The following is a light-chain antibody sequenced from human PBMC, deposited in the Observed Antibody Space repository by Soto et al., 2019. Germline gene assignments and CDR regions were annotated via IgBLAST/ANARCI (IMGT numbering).Light chain of an antibody. CDR3: QQLNSYPYT. Sequence: DIQMTQSPSSLSASVGDRVAITCQVSQGISSYLAWYQQKPGKAPNLLIYAASTLQSGVPSRFSGSGSGTDFTLTISSLQPEDFATYYCQQLNSYPYTFGQGTKLEIK. J-gene: IGKJ2*01. CDR1: QGISSY. V-gene: IGKV1-9*01. CDR2: AAS.